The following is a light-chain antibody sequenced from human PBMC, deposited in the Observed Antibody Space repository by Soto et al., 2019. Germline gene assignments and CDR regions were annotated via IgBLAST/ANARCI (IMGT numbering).Light chain of an antibody. CDR1: QTVSSN. V-gene: IGKV3-20*01. CDR3: QQSCSSPGWQ. J-gene: IGKJ1*01. Sequence: EIVMTQSPATLSVSPGERATLSCRASQTVSSNLAWYQQKPGQAPRLLIYGASSRATGIPDRFSGSGSGTDFTLTIKRRETEDFAVYQCQQSCSSPGWQFRQGT. CDR2: GAS.